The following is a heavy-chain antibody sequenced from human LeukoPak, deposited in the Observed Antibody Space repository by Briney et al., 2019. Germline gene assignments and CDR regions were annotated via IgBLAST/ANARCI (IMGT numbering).Heavy chain of an antibody. CDR1: GDSISSYH. V-gene: IGHV4-59*01. D-gene: IGHD3-22*01. Sequence: SETLSLTCAVSGDSISSYHWSWIRQPPGKGLEWIAYINYIGSTKYNPSLNSRVTISVDTSKSQFSLKLGSVTAADTAVYYCARVKYYYDSSGYHYPFDTWGQGTMVTVSS. CDR2: INYIGST. J-gene: IGHJ3*02. CDR3: ARVKYYYDSSGYHYPFDT.